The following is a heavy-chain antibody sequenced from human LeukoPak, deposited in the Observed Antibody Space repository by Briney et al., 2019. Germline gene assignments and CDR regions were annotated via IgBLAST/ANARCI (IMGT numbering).Heavy chain of an antibody. CDR1: GGSFSGYY. V-gene: IGHV4-34*01. D-gene: IGHD6-19*01. CDR2: LNHSGST. J-gene: IGHJ5*02. CDR3: ARYYLQWLARSTNWFDP. Sequence: SEALSLTCAVYGGSFSGYYWSWIRQPPGKGLGWIGELNHSGSTNYNPSLKSRVTISVDTSKNQFSLKLSSVTAADTAVYYCARYYLQWLARSTNWFDPWGQGTLVTVSS.